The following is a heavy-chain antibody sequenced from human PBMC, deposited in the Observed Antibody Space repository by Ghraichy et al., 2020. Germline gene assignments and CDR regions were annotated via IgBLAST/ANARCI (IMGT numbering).Heavy chain of an antibody. CDR3: TRGGGYDGLDY. V-gene: IGHV3-15*01. CDR1: GFTFNNAW. CDR2: AKSKAGGGTT. Sequence: GGSLRLSCAASGFTFNNAWLGWVRQAPGKGLEWVGLAKSKAGGGTTDYAAPVKGRFTISRDDSKKILSLQMNSLRSEDIAVYYCTRGGGYDGLDYWGQGTLVTVSS. D-gene: IGHD5-12*01. J-gene: IGHJ4*02.